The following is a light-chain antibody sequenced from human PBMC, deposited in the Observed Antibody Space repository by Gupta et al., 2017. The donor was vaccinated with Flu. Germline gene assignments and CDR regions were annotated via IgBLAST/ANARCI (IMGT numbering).Light chain of an antibody. Sequence: QTVVTQEPSFSVSPGGTVTLTCGLSSDSVSTSYYPSWYQHSPGQAPRTLIYSTSTRGAGVPDRVAGSIIGSKAAPTITGAQADEESHEYCMFYLGRDIGVFGGGTKLTVL. CDR1: SDSVSTSYY. CDR3: MFYLGRDIGV. J-gene: IGLJ3*02. V-gene: IGLV8-61*01. CDR2: STS.